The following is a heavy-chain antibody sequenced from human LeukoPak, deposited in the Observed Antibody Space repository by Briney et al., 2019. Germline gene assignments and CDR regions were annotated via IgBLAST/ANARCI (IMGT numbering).Heavy chain of an antibody. CDR3: AREINGAPGF. J-gene: IGHJ4*02. V-gene: IGHV4-4*02. D-gene: IGHD4-17*01. CDR2: IYCSGST. Sequence: SETLSLTCAVSGGSISSSNWWSWVRQPPGEGLEGIGEIYCSGSTNYNPPLKSRVTISVDKSKNQFSLKLSSVTAADTAVYYCAREINGAPGFWGQGTLVTVSS. CDR1: GGSISSSNW.